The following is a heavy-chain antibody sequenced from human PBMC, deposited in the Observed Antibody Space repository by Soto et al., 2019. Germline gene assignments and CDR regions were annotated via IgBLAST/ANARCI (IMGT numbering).Heavy chain of an antibody. Sequence: EVQLLESGGGLVQPGGSLRLSCAASGFTFTSYAMSWVRQAPGKGLEWVSAISGSGGGTYYADTVKGRFTISRDSSKNTLFLQMNSLRAEDTAVYYCAKDTCSSTSCYTDYWGQGTLVTVSS. CDR3: AKDTCSSTSCYTDY. V-gene: IGHV3-23*01. D-gene: IGHD2-2*01. CDR1: GFTFTSYA. CDR2: ISGSGGGT. J-gene: IGHJ4*02.